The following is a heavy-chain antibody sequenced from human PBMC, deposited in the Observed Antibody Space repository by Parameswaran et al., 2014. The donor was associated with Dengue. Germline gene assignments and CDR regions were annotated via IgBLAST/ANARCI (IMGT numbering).Heavy chain of an antibody. Sequence: WVRQAPGQGLEWMGWINPNSGGTNYAQKFQGWVTMTRDTSISTAYMELSSLKSDDTAVYYCARGAFLFYYFYYMDVWGKGTTVTVSS. J-gene: IGHJ6*03. CDR3: ARGAFLFYYFYYMDV. V-gene: IGHV1-2*04. D-gene: IGHD3-3*02. CDR2: INPNSGGT.